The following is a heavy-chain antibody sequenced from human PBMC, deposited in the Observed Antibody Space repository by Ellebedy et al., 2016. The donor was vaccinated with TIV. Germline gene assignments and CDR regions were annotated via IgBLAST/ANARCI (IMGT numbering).Heavy chain of an antibody. Sequence: PGGSLRLSCAASGFTFSSYAMSWVRQAPGKGLEWVSAISGSGGSTYYADSVKGRFTISRDNSKNTLYLQMNSLRAEDTTVYYCAKDLKPDILTADAFDIWGQGTMVTVSS. J-gene: IGHJ3*02. CDR3: AKDLKPDILTADAFDI. V-gene: IGHV3-23*01. D-gene: IGHD3-9*01. CDR2: ISGSGGST. CDR1: GFTFSSYA.